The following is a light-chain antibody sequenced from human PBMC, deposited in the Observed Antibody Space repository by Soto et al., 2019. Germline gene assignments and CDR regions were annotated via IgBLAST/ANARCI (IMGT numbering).Light chain of an antibody. V-gene: IGKV3-15*01. CDR2: GAS. CDR3: EQYDYWRPYT. CDR1: QSVGSN. J-gene: IGKJ2*01. Sequence: EIVMTQSPATLSVSPGERATLSCRASQSVGSNLAWYQQKPGQAPRLLIYGASSRATGIPARFCGSVSGTEFTLTINSLQSEDFAVYYCEQYDYWRPYTFAQVTRLEIK.